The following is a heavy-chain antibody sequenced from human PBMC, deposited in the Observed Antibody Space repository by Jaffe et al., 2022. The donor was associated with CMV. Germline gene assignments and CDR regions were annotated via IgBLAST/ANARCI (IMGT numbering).Heavy chain of an antibody. CDR2: IKQDGSEK. J-gene: IGHJ4*02. CDR3: ALERWDTAMVFDY. CDR1: GFTFSSYW. D-gene: IGHD5-18*01. V-gene: IGHV3-7*01. Sequence: EVQLVESGGGLVQPGGSLRLSCAASGFTFSSYWMSWVRQAPGKGLEWVANIKQDGSEKYYVDSVKGRFTISRDNAKNSLYLQMNSLRAEDTAVYYCALERWDTAMVFDYWGQGTLVTVSS.